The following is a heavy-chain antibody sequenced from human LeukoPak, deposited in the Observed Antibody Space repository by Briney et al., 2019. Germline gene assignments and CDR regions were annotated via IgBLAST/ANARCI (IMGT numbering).Heavy chain of an antibody. CDR1: GFTFSSYS. D-gene: IGHD3-10*01. V-gene: IGHV3-21*01. CDR3: ARTMVRGVLHYFDY. CDR2: ISSSSSYI. Sequence: PGGSLRLSCAASGFTFSSYSINWVRQAPGKGLEWVSSISSSSSYIYYADSVKGRFTISRDNAKNSLYLQMNSLRAEDTAVYYCARTMVRGVLHYFDYWGQGTLVTVSS. J-gene: IGHJ4*02.